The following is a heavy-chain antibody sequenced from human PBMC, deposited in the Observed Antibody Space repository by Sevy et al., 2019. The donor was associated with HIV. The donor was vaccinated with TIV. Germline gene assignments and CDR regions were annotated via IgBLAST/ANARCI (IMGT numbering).Heavy chain of an antibody. CDR2: ISSSSTYT. CDR1: GFIFSDYY. J-gene: IGHJ4*02. D-gene: IGHD1-26*01. V-gene: IGHV3-11*06. CDR3: ARSQVGAMRGLYYFDY. Sequence: GGSLRLSCAASGFIFSDYYMSWIRQAPGKGLEWVSYISSSSTYTNYADSVKGRFTISRDNAKNSLYVQMNSLRAEDTAVYYCARSQVGAMRGLYYFDYWGQGTLVTASS.